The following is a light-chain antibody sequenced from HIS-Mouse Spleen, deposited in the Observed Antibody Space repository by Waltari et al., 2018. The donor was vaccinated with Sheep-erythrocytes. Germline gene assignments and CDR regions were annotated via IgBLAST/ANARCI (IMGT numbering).Light chain of an antibody. CDR3: IQDYNYPWT. Sequence: AIQMTQSPSSLSASVGDRVTITCRASQGIRNDLGWYQQKPGKAPKLLIYAASSLQSGVPSMFSGSGSGTDFTLTISSLQPEDVATYYCIQDYNYPWTFGQGTKVEIK. CDR1: QGIRND. J-gene: IGKJ1*01. V-gene: IGKV1-6*01. CDR2: AAS.